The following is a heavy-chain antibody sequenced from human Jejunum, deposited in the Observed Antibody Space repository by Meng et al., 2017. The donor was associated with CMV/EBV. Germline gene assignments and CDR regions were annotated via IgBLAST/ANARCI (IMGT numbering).Heavy chain of an antibody. V-gene: IGHV3-7*01. Sequence: AASGFTFIDWWMTWVRLAPGKGLEWVANIKEDGSEKYYVDSVRGRFTISRDNTRNSMYLQMNSLRVEDSAVYYCARDFGWFRIDPWGQGTLVTVSS. D-gene: IGHD6-19*01. CDR3: ARDFGWFRIDP. CDR1: GFTFIDWW. J-gene: IGHJ5*02. CDR2: IKEDGSEK.